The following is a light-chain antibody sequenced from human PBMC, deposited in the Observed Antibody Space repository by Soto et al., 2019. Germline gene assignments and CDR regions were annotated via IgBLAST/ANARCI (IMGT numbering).Light chain of an antibody. CDR2: DVS. V-gene: IGLV2-14*01. Sequence: QSALTQPASVSGSPGQSITISCTGTSSDVGGYNYVSLYQQHPGKAPKLMIYDVSNRPSGVSNRFSGSKSCNTASLTISGLQAEDEADYYCSSYTSSRTSVVFGGGTTLTVL. J-gene: IGLJ2*01. CDR3: SSYTSSRTSVV. CDR1: SSDVGGYNY.